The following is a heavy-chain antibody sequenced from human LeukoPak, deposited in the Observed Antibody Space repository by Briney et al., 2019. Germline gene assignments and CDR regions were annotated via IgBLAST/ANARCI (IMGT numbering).Heavy chain of an antibody. CDR1: GYSISSGYY. V-gene: IGHV4-38-2*02. CDR3: ARAIAAAGPGPAWFDP. CDR2: IYHSGST. Sequence: SETLSLTCTVSGYSISSGYYWGWIRQPPGKGLEWIGSIYHSGSTYYNPSLKSRVTISVDTSKNQFSLKLSSVTAADTAVYYCARAIAAAGPGPAWFDPWGQGTLVTVSS. J-gene: IGHJ5*02. D-gene: IGHD6-13*01.